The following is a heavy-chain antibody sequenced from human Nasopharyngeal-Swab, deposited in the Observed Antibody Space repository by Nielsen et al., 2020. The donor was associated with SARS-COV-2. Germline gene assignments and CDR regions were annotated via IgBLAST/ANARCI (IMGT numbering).Heavy chain of an antibody. CDR2: ISYDGSNK. V-gene: IGHV3-30*09. Sequence: GGSLRLSCAASGFTFSSYAMHWVRQAPGKGLEWVAVISYDGSNKYYADSVKGRFAISRDNSKNTLYLQMNSLRAEDTAVYYCARAGGRYYDSGGYYYLASAFDIWGQGTMVTVSS. J-gene: IGHJ3*02. CDR1: GFTFSSYA. CDR3: ARAGGRYYDSGGYYYLASAFDI. D-gene: IGHD3-22*01.